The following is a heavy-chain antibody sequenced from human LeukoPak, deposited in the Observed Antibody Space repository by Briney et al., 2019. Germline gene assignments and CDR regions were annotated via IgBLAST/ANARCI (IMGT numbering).Heavy chain of an antibody. J-gene: IGHJ5*02. CDR1: VGTFSSYA. CDR3: ARELPCSSTSCYVDWFDP. Sequence: SVQVSCQASVGTFSSYAIRRVRQAPQQGLEWMGGIIPVFGTANYAQKFQGRVTITADESTSKADMELSSLRSEDTAVYYCARELPCSSTSCYVDWFDPWGQGTLVTVSS. D-gene: IGHD2-2*01. V-gene: IGHV1-69*13. CDR2: IIPVFGTA.